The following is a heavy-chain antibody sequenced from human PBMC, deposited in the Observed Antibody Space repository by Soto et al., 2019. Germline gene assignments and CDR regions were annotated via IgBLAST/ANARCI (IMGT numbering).Heavy chain of an antibody. V-gene: IGHV1-69*01. CDR3: AAGDPVGPKIDFDY. D-gene: IGHD1-26*01. CDR2: IIPIFGTA. CDR1: GGTFSRYA. Sequence: QVQLVQSGAEVKKPGSSVKVSCKASGGTFSRYAISWVRQAPGQGLEWRGGIIPIFGTAHYAQHFQGRVTITADESTSTAYMELSSLRSEDTAVYYCAAGDPVGPKIDFDYWGQGTLVTVSS. J-gene: IGHJ4*02.